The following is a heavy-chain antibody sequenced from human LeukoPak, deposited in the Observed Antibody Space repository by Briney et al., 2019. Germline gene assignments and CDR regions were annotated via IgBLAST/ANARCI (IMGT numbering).Heavy chain of an antibody. CDR2: IYYSGST. V-gene: IGHV4-59*08. CDR3: ATNWGSGYWYFDL. Sequence: SETLSLTCTVSGGSISSYYWSWIRQPPGKGLEWIGYIYYSGSTNYNPSLKSRVTISVDTSKNQFSLKLSSVTAADTAVYYCATNWGSGYWYFDLWGRGTLVTVSS. D-gene: IGHD7-27*01. J-gene: IGHJ2*01. CDR1: GGSISSYY.